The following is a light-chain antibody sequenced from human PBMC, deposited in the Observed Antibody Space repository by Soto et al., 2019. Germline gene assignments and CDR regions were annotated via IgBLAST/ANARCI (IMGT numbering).Light chain of an antibody. CDR2: DTS. J-gene: IGLJ2*01. Sequence: QAVVTQEPSLTVSPGGTVTLPCGSSTGAVTSGHYPYWFQQKPGQAPRTLIYDTSNKHARTPARFSGSLLGGKAALTLSGAQPEDEAEYYCLLSYSGARVVFGGGTKLTVI. CDR3: LLSYSGARVV. V-gene: IGLV7-46*01. CDR1: TGAVTSGHY.